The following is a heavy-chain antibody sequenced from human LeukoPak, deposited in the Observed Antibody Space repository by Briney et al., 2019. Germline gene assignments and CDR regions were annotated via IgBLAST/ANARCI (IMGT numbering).Heavy chain of an antibody. CDR1: GYTFIDYY. CDR2: INPRGGST. Sequence: ASVKVSCKASGYTFIDYYMHWVRQAPGQGLEWMGIINPRGGSTIYAQDFQGRVTLTRDTSTSTVYMELSSLRSEDTAVYYCARRYYDNSGHSYGYYFDYWGQGTLVTVPS. V-gene: IGHV1-46*01. CDR3: ARRYYDNSGHSYGYYFDY. J-gene: IGHJ4*02. D-gene: IGHD3-22*01.